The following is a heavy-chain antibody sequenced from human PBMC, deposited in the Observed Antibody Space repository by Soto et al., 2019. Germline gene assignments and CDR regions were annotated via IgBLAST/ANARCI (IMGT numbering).Heavy chain of an antibody. D-gene: IGHD3-16*01. CDR2: INPNSGGA. J-gene: IGHJ3*02. CDR3: ARDLAIGAFDI. V-gene: IGHV1-2*04. CDR1: GYTFTGYY. Sequence: GASVKVSCKASGYTFTGYYMHWVRQAPGQGLEWMGWINPNSGGANHAQKFQGWVTMTRGTSISTAYMELSRLRSDDTAVYYCARDLAIGAFDIWGQGTMVTVSS.